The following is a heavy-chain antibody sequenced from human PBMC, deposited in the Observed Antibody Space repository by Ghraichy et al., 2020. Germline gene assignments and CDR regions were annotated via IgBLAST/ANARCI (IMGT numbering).Heavy chain of an antibody. Sequence: GGSLRLSCAASGFTFSSYSMNWVRQAPGKGLEWVSSISSSSSYIYYADSVKGRFTISRDNAKNSLYLQMNSLRAEDTAVYYCARVPNYYVSSGYYGMDVWGQGTTVTVSS. CDR3: ARVPNYYVSSGYYGMDV. V-gene: IGHV3-21*01. J-gene: IGHJ6*02. D-gene: IGHD3-10*02. CDR1: GFTFSSYS. CDR2: ISSSSSYI.